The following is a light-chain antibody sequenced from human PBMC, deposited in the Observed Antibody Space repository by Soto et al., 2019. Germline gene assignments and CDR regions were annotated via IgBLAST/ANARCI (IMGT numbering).Light chain of an antibody. J-gene: IGKJ4*01. CDR3: QQYNNWPLT. V-gene: IGKV3-15*01. CDR2: GAS. CDR1: QSISRT. Sequence: EIVMTQSPATLSVSPGERATLSCRASQSISRTLAWYQQKPGQAPRLLISGASTRATGIPARFSGSGSGTEVTLTISSLPSEDFAVYYCQQYNNWPLTFGGVTKVEI.